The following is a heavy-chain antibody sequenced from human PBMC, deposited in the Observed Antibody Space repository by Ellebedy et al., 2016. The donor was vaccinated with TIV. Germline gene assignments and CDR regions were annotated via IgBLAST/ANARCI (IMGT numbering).Heavy chain of an antibody. D-gene: IGHD5-12*01. CDR2: IYYSGST. CDR3: ASAGYSGYEPPYYYYGMDV. J-gene: IGHJ6*02. V-gene: IGHV4-59*01. CDR1: GGSISSYY. Sequence: SETLSLXCTVSGGSISSYYWSWIRQPPGKGLEWIGYIYYSGSTNYNPSLKSRVTISVDTSKNQFSLKLSSVTAADTAVYYCASAGYSGYEPPYYYYGMDVWGQGTTVTVSS.